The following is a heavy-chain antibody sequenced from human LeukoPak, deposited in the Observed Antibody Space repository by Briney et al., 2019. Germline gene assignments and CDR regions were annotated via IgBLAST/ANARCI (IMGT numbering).Heavy chain of an antibody. CDR2: IYYSGST. CDR1: GGSISSSSYY. Sequence: SETLSLTCTVSGGSISSSSYYWGWIRQPPGKGLEWIGSIYYSGSTNYNPSLKSRVTISVDTSKNQFSLNLNSVTAADTAVYYCARAVAYGIDTGYFDYWGQGTLVTVSS. J-gene: IGHJ4*02. CDR3: ARAVAYGIDTGYFDY. V-gene: IGHV4-39*07. D-gene: IGHD2-8*02.